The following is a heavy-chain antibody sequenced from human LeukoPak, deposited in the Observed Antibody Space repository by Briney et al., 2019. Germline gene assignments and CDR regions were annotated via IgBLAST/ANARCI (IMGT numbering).Heavy chain of an antibody. CDR3: ARDQVVRGVLDYYYYMDV. CDR1: GFTFSDYY. J-gene: IGHJ6*03. CDR2: ISSSGSTI. D-gene: IGHD3-10*01. Sequence: PGGSLRLSCAASGFTFSDYYMSWIRQAPGKGLEWVSYISSSGSTIYYADSVKGRFTISRDNAKNSLYLQMNSLRAEDTAVYYCARDQVVRGVLDYYYYMDVWGKGTTVTVSS. V-gene: IGHV3-11*04.